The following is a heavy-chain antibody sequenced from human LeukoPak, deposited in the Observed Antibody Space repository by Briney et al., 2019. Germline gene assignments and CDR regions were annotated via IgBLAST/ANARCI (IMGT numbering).Heavy chain of an antibody. D-gene: IGHD3-10*01. CDR2: INPNSGGT. V-gene: IGHV1-2*02. CDR3: AREEVLLWFGDSTYYFDY. CDR1: GYTFTGYY. Sequence: GASVTVSCKASGYTFTGYYMHWVRQAPGQGLEWMGWINPNSGGTNYAQKFQGRVTMTRDTSISTAYVELSRLRSDDTAVYYCAREEVLLWFGDSTYYFDYWGQGTLVTVSS. J-gene: IGHJ4*02.